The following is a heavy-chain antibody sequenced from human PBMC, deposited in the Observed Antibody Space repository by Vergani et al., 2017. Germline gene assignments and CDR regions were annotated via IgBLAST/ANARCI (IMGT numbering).Heavy chain of an antibody. D-gene: IGHD2-2*01. CDR3: ARRSGYCSSTSCYGYYYYYMDV. CDR1: GGSISSYY. Sequence: QVQLQESGPGLVKPSETLSLTCTVSGGSISSYYWSWIRQPPGKGLEWIGYIYYSGSTNYNPSLKSRVTISVDTSKNQFSLKLSSVTAAETAVYYCARRSGYCSSTSCYGYYYYYMDVWGKGTTVTVSS. CDR2: IYYSGST. V-gene: IGHV4-59*01. J-gene: IGHJ6*03.